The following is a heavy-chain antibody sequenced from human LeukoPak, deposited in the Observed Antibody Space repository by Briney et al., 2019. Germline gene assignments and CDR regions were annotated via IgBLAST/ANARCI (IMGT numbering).Heavy chain of an antibody. CDR1: GFTFDDYA. V-gene: IGHV3-43*02. Sequence: PGGSLRLSCAASGFTFDDYAMYWVRQAPGKGLEWVSLISGDGGTTFYADSVKGRFTISRDNSKDSLYLQMNSLRTEDTALYYCAKDVSVHHKFPYSYYGMDVWGLGTTVTVS. J-gene: IGHJ6*02. CDR2: ISGDGGTT. D-gene: IGHD1-1*01. CDR3: AKDVSVHHKFPYSYYGMDV.